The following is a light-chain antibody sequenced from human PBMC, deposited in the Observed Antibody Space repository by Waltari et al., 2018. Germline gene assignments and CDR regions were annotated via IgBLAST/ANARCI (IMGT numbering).Light chain of an antibody. V-gene: IGKV3-11*01. CDR3: QQRSNWLYT. CDR2: DAS. Sequence: EIVLTQSPATLSLSPGERATLSCRASQSVSSYLAWYQQKTGQAPRLLIYDASNRATGIPARFSGSGSGTDFTLTISSLEPEDFAAYYCQQRSNWLYTFGQGTKLEIK. CDR1: QSVSSY. J-gene: IGKJ2*01.